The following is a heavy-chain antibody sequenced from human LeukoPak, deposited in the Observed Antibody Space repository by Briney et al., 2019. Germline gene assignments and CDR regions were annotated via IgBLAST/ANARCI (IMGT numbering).Heavy chain of an antibody. V-gene: IGHV1-2*02. CDR3: AKDIVVVPAADYYYYYGMDV. CDR1: GYTFTGYY. Sequence: ASVKVSCKASGYTFTGYYMHWVRQAPGQGLEWMGWINPNSGGINYAQKFQGRVTMTRDTSISTAYMELSRLRSDDTAVYYCAKDIVVVPAADYYYYYGMDVWGQGTTVTVSS. CDR2: INPNSGGI. J-gene: IGHJ6*02. D-gene: IGHD2-2*01.